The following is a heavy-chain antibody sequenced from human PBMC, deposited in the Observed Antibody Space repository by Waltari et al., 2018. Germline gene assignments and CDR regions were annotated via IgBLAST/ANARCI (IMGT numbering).Heavy chain of an antibody. V-gene: IGHV3-48*04. J-gene: IGHJ4*02. D-gene: IGHD4-17*01. CDR1: GDSINNHH. Sequence: VQLQESGPGLVKPSETLSLTCTVSGDSINNHHWAWVRQAPGKGLEWVSYISSSSSTIYYADSVKGRFTISRDNAKNSLYLQMNSLRAEDTAVYYCARENDYGDYRVDYWGQGTLVIVSS. CDR3: ARENDYGDYRVDY. CDR2: ISSSSSTI.